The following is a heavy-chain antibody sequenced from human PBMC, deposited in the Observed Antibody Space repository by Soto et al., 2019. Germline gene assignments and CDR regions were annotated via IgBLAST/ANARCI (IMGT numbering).Heavy chain of an antibody. Sequence: QVQLQESGPGLVKPSETLSLTCTVSGVSVSSGDYYWSWIRQPPGKGLEWIGYVYYTGSTNYKSSLKSRVTISVDTSKNQFSLQLNSVTAADTAVYSCATMNILAGLAFDFWGQGTMVTVSS. J-gene: IGHJ3*01. CDR1: GVSVSSGDYY. V-gene: IGHV4-61*08. CDR3: ATMNILAGLAFDF. D-gene: IGHD3-9*01. CDR2: VYYTGST.